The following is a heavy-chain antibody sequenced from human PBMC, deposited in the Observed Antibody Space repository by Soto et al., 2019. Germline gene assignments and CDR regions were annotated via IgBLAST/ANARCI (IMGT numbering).Heavy chain of an antibody. V-gene: IGHV4-39*01. CDR3: ARLGRGSGYRPGIIDY. CDR1: GGSMSSYY. Sequence: XETLSLTCTVAGGSMSSYYWGWIRQPPGKGLEWIGSIYYSGSTYYNPSLKSRVTISVDTSKNQFSLKLSSVTAADTAVYYCARLGRGSGYRPGIIDYWSQGTLVTVSS. J-gene: IGHJ4*02. D-gene: IGHD3-22*01. CDR2: IYYSGST.